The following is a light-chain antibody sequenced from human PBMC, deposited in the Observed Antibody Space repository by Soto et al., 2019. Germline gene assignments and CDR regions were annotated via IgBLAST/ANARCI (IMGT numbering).Light chain of an antibody. CDR3: QQYRSWRT. V-gene: IGKV3D-15*01. CDR1: QSIENK. CDR2: GAS. J-gene: IGKJ1*01. Sequence: IMMTQSPATLSVSPGEGATLSCRASQSIENKLAWYHQRPCQPPRLLIYGASTRATGIPVRFSGSGSGTDFTLYISVLQSEDFGVYYCQQYRSWRTFGQGTTVEVK.